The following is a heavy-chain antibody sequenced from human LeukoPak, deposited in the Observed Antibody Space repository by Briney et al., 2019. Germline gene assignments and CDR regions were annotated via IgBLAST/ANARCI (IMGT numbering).Heavy chain of an antibody. CDR2: ISSSSSTI. CDR1: GFTFSSYS. J-gene: IGHJ4*02. Sequence: PGGSLRLSCAASGFTFSSYSMNWVRQAPGKGLEWVSYISSSSSTIYYADSVKGRFTISRDNAKNSLYLQMNSLRAEDTAVYYCARVGVVTANAFDYWGQGTLVTVSS. V-gene: IGHV3-48*01. CDR3: ARVGVVTANAFDY. D-gene: IGHD2-21*02.